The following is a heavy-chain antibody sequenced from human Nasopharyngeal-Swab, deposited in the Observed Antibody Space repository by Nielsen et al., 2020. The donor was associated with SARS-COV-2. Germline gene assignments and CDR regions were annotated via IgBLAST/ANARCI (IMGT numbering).Heavy chain of an antibody. CDR3: ARDWAWAVAGYGMDV. D-gene: IGHD6-19*01. CDR1: GGSISSGSYY. CDR2: IYYSGST. V-gene: IGHV4-61*01. J-gene: IGHJ6*02. Sequence: SETLSLTCTVSGGSISSGSYYWSWIRQPPGKGLEWIGYIYYSGSTNYNPSLKSRVTISVDTSKNQFSLKLSSVTAADTAVYYCARDWAWAVAGYGMDVWGQGTTVTVSS.